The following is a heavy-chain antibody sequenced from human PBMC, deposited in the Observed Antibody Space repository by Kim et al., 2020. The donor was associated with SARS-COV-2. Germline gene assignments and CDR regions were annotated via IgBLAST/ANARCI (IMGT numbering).Heavy chain of an antibody. J-gene: IGHJ4*02. CDR2: IYYSGST. CDR3: ARGFNYYDSSGYYPDY. V-gene: IGHV4-30-4*01. CDR1: GGSISSGDYY. D-gene: IGHD3-22*01. Sequence: SETLSLTCTVSGGSISSGDYYWSWIRQPPGKGLEWIGYIYYSGSTYYNPSLKSRVTLSVDTSKNQFSLKLSSVTAADTAVYYCARGFNYYDSSGYYPDYWGQGTLVTVSS.